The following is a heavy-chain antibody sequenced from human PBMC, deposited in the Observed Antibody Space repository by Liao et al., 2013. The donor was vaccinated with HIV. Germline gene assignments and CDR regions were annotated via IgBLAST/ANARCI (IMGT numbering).Heavy chain of an antibody. V-gene: IGHV4-59*10. Sequence: QVQLQQWGAGLLKPSETLSLTCAVYGGSFSGYYWSWIRQPAGKGLEWIGRIYTSGSTNYNPSLKSRVTMSVDTSKNQFSLKLSSVTAADTAVYYCATEDYYDSSGYYYFSEYFQHWGQGTLVTVSS. J-gene: IGHJ1*01. CDR1: GGSFSGYY. D-gene: IGHD3-22*01. CDR3: ATEDYYDSSGYYYFSEYFQH. CDR2: IYTSGST.